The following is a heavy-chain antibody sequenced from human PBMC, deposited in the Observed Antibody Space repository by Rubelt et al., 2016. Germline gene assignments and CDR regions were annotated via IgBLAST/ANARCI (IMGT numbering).Heavy chain of an antibody. D-gene: IGHD1-26*01. CDR2: INTNTADP. CDR3: ARDSGTYLFDY. V-gene: IGHV7-4-1*02. Sequence: QVQLVQSGSELKKPGASVKVSCKASEYSFSSFGMHWVRQAPGQGLQWIGWINTNTADPTYAQDFTGRFVFSLDTPVTTAFLHISSLKATDTGVYYCARDSGTYLFDYWGQGTLVTGSS. J-gene: IGHJ4*02. CDR1: EYSFSSFG.